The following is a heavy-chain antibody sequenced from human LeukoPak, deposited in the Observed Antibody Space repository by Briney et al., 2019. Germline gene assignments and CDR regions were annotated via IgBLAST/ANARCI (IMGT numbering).Heavy chain of an antibody. CDR3: ARAKDRYSSSWEYFDY. D-gene: IGHD6-13*01. J-gene: IGHJ4*02. CDR1: GYSISSGYD. V-gene: IGHV4-38-2*02. CDR2: INHSGST. Sequence: SETLSLTCTVPGYSISSGYDWGWIGQPPGKGLELNDYINHSGSTYYNPSLKSRVTISVDTSKNQFSLKLSSVTAADTAVYYCARAKDRYSSSWEYFDYWGQGTLVTVSS.